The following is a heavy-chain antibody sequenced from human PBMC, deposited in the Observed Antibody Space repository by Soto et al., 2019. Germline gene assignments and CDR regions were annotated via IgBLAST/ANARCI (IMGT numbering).Heavy chain of an antibody. J-gene: IGHJ6*02. V-gene: IGHV3-74*01. Sequence: LRLSCAASGFTFSNYWMLWVRQAPGKGLVWVSRINTAESSTTYADSVKGRLSISRDNAKNTLFLQMNSLRAEDTAVYYCARGGREGDYFYGMDVWGQGTTVTVSS. CDR3: ARGGREGDYFYGMDV. CDR2: INTAESST. CDR1: GFTFSNYW.